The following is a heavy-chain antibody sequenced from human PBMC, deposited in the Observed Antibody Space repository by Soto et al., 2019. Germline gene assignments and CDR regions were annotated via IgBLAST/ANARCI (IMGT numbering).Heavy chain of an antibody. Sequence: LSLTCTVSGGSISSSSYYWGWIRQPPGKGLEWIGSIYYSGSTYYNPSLKSRVTISVDTSKNQFSLKLSSVTAADTAVYYCARHQSYYDILTGLDYWGQGTLVTVSS. CDR1: GGSISSSSYY. CDR3: ARHQSYYDILTGLDY. CDR2: IYYSGST. J-gene: IGHJ4*02. D-gene: IGHD3-9*01. V-gene: IGHV4-39*01.